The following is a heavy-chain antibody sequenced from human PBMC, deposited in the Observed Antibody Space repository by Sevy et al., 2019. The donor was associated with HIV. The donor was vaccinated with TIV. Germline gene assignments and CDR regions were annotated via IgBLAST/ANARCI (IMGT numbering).Heavy chain of an antibody. J-gene: IGHJ3*02. V-gene: IGHV4-38-2*01. CDR3: ARALLLWFGELRHGAFDI. D-gene: IGHD3-10*01. CDR2: IYHSGST. CDR1: GYSISSGFY. Sequence: SETLSLTCAVSGYSISSGFYWGWIRQPPGKGLEWIGTIYHSGSTHYNPFLKSRVTISVDRSKDQFSLVLSSVTAADTAVYYWARALLLWFGELRHGAFDIWGQGTMVTVSS.